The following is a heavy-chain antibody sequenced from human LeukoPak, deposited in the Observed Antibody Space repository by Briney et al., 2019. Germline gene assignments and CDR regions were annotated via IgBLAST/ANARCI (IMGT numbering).Heavy chain of an antibody. CDR1: GYTFSGHY. D-gene: IGHD2-15*01. CDR2: IIPITGDT. J-gene: IGHJ4*02. V-gene: IGHV1-2*02. CDR3: ARDLRPCSGGSCFTRFIDY. Sequence: ASVKVSCKASGYTFSGHYMHWVRQAPGQGLEWLGWIIPITGDTKYAQKFQGSVTMTRDTSISTVYMELSGLTSDDTAVYYCARDLRPCSGGSCFTRFIDYWGQGTLVTVSS.